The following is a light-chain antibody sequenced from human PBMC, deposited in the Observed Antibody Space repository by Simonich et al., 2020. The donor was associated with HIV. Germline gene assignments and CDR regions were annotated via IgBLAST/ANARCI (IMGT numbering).Light chain of an antibody. CDR3: QQYGSSPYT. CDR2: DAS. V-gene: IGKV3D-20*01. Sequence: EIVLTQSPGTLSLSPGERATLSCRASQSVSRSYLAWYQQKPGLAPRLLIYDASNRATGIPDRFSGSGSGTDFTLTISRLEPQDFAVYYCQQYGSSPYTFGQGTKLEIK. CDR1: QSVSRSY. J-gene: IGKJ2*01.